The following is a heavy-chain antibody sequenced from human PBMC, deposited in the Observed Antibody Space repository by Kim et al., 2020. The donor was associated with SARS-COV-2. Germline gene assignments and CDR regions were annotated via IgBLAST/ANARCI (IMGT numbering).Heavy chain of an antibody. CDR3: SRSWFGELSPACFDP. CDR2: MYHTGSS. D-gene: IGHD3-10*01. J-gene: IGHJ5*02. CDR1: GGSITSISFY. Sequence: SETLSLTCTVSGGSITSISFYWGWIRQTPGEKMEWIGSMYHTGSSYYNPYLKSRVTISVDTSKNQFFLNVRSVTAADTAVYYCSRSWFGELSPACFDPWG. V-gene: IGHV4-39*01.